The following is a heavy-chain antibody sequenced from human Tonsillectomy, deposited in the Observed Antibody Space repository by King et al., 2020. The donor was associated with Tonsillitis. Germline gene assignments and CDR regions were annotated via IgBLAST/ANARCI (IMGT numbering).Heavy chain of an antibody. D-gene: IGHD5-18*01. CDR1: GFTFSNAW. J-gene: IGHJ3*02. CDR3: TVGGYPIAFNI. Sequence: VQLVESGGGLVKPGGSLRLSCAASGFTFSNAWMSWVRQAPGKGLEWVGRIKSKTDGGTTDYAAPVKGRFTISRDDSKNTLYLQMNSLNTEDTAVYYCTVGGYPIAFNIWGQGAMVTVSS. CDR2: IKSKTDGGTT. V-gene: IGHV3-15*01.